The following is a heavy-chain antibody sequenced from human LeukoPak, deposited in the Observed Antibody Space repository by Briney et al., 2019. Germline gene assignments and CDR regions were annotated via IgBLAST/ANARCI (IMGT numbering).Heavy chain of an antibody. V-gene: IGHV3-23*01. Sequence: TGGSLRLSCAASGFTVSSNYMNWVRQAPGKGLEWVSLMTGSGGDTYADAVKGRFTISRDNSKNTLYLQMNSLRAEDTAVYYCAKEGWGHYGMDVWGQGTTVTVS. J-gene: IGHJ6*02. D-gene: IGHD7-27*01. CDR1: GFTVSSNY. CDR2: MTGSGGDT. CDR3: AKEGWGHYGMDV.